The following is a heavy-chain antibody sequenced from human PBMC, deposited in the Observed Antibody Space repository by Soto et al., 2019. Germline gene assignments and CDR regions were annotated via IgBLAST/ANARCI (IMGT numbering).Heavy chain of an antibody. CDR3: ARGMVRGVNIWFDP. J-gene: IGHJ5*02. CDR2: LYYSGST. D-gene: IGHD3-10*01. CDR1: GGSVNSVSYY. Sequence: SETLSLTCTVFGGSVNSVSYYWTWIRQPPGKRLEWIGSLYYSGSTNYNPSLKSRVTISVDTSKNQFSLKLSSVTAADTAVYYCARGMVRGVNIWFDPWGQGTLVTVSS. V-gene: IGHV4-61*01.